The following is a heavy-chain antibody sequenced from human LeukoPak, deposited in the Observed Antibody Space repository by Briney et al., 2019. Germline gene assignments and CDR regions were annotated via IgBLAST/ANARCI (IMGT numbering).Heavy chain of an antibody. V-gene: IGHV3-30*02. CDR1: GFTFSSYG. J-gene: IGHJ4*02. Sequence: PGGSLRLSCSASGFTFSSYGMHWVRQAPGKGLEWVTFIRYDGSNKYYADSVKGRFTISRDNSKNTLYLQMNSLRAEDTAVYYCAKDQVRYYDFWSGYPHLDYWGQGTLVTVSS. CDR2: IRYDGSNK. D-gene: IGHD3-3*01. CDR3: AKDQVRYYDFWSGYPHLDY.